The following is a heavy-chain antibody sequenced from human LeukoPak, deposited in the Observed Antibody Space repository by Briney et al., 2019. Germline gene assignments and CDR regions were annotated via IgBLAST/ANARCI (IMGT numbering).Heavy chain of an antibody. Sequence: PGGSLRLSCAASGFTFSSYSMNWVRQAPGKGLEWVANIKQDGSEKYYVDSVKGRFTISRDNAKSSLYLQMNSLRVEDTALYYCARGTWNFDLWGRGTLLSVSS. J-gene: IGHJ2*01. V-gene: IGHV3-7*04. CDR3: ARGTWNFDL. CDR1: GFTFSSYS. CDR2: IKQDGSEK.